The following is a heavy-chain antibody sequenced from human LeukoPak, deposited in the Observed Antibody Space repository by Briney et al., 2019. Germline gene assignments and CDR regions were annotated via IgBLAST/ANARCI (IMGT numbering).Heavy chain of an antibody. J-gene: IGHJ4*02. Sequence: GGSLRLSCAASGFTFSSYAMSWVRQAPGKGLEWVSAISGSGGSTYYADSVKGRFTISRDNSKNTLYLQMNSLRAEDTAVYYCGNYGGNSMGKEPFDYWGQGTLVTVSS. D-gene: IGHD4-23*01. CDR2: ISGSGGST. V-gene: IGHV3-23*01. CDR1: GFTFSSYA. CDR3: GNYGGNSMGKEPFDY.